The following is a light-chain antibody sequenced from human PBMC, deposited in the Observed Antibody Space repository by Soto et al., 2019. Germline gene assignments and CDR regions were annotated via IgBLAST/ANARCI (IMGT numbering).Light chain of an antibody. CDR2: DAS. V-gene: IGLV2-14*01. CDR3: SSYTSGTTFV. CDR1: SSDVGGYNY. Sequence: QSALTQPASVSGSPGQSITISCTGTSSDVGGYNYVSWYQQEPGKAPKLMICDASNRPSGVSNRFSGSKSGNTASLTISGLQAEDEADYYCSSYTSGTTFVFGTGTKVTVL. J-gene: IGLJ1*01.